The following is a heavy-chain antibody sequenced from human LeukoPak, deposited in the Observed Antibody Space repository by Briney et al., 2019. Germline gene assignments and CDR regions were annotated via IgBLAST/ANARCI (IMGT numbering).Heavy chain of an antibody. CDR2: ISWNSGSI. Sequence: GRSLRLSCAASGFTFDDYAMHWVRQAPGKGLEWVSGISWNSGSIGYADSVKGRFTISRDNAKNSLYLQMNSLRAEDLALYYCAKDMGYSSGSLAFDIWGQGKMVTVSS. D-gene: IGHD6-19*01. V-gene: IGHV3-9*03. CDR3: AKDMGYSSGSLAFDI. J-gene: IGHJ3*02. CDR1: GFTFDDYA.